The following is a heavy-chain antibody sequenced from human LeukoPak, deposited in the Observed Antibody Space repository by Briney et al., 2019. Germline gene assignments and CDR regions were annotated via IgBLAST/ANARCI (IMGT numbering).Heavy chain of an antibody. Sequence: PSETLSLTCAVYVGSFSGYYWSWIRQPPGKGLGWIGYFYYCGSTNYNPSLTSRVTISVDTSKNQFSLKLSSVAAAGTAVYCRVRDPTGAYWGQGSVITVSS. V-gene: IGHV4-59*01. CDR3: VRDPTGAY. CDR1: VGSFSGYY. CDR2: FYYCGST. D-gene: IGHD1-26*01. J-gene: IGHJ4*02.